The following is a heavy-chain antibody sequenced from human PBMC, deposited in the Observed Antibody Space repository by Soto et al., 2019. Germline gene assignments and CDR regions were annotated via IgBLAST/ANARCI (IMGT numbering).Heavy chain of an antibody. CDR2: IYWDDDK. CDR3: AHASDFDLLSFDR. V-gene: IGHV2-5*02. Sequence: QITLKESGPPLVRPAQTLTLTCAFSGFSLTTTRMGVAWIRQPPGKALEWLALIYWDDDKRYSPSLKNRLTVPKDTSTNRVVLTITNISPDDTGTYFCAHASDFDLLSFDRWGPGTLVTVSS. CDR1: GFSLTTTRMG. D-gene: IGHD2-15*01. J-gene: IGHJ4*02.